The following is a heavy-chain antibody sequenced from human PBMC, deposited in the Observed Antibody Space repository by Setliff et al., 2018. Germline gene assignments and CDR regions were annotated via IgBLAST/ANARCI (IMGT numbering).Heavy chain of an antibody. CDR1: GGSISSSSYY. V-gene: IGHV4-31*03. D-gene: IGHD3-22*01. J-gene: IGHJ6*02. Sequence: SETLSLTCTVSGGSISSSSYYWGWIRQHPGKGLEWIGYIYYSGSTYYNPSLKSRVTISVDTSKNQFSLKLSSVTAADTALYYCARGAYYYESSGLYGPDYYYYDMDVWGQGTTVTVSS. CDR3: ARGAYYYESSGLYGPDYYYYDMDV. CDR2: IYYSGST.